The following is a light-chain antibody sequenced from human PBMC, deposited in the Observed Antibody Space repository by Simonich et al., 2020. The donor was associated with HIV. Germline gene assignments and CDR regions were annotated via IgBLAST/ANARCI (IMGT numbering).Light chain of an antibody. CDR3: QVWDSDSHHYV. CDR1: SIGSQS. J-gene: IGLJ1*01. Sequence: SYVLTQPPSVSVAPGKTAALTCGGDSIGSQSVHWYQWEPGQAPVLVVYDDSARPSGIPERFSGSNSGSSASLTISRVEAGDEADYFCQVWDSDSHHYVFGTGTKVTVL. CDR2: DDS. V-gene: IGLV3-21*03.